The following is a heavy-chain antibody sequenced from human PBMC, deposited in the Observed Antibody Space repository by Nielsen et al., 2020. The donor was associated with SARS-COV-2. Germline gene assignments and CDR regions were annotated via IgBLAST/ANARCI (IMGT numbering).Heavy chain of an antibody. CDR1: GFTFSSYG. D-gene: IGHD3-16*01. V-gene: IGHV3-33*01. Sequence: GESLKISCAASGFTFSSYGMHWVRQAPGKGLEWVAVIWYDGSNKYYADSVKGLFTISRDNSKNTLYLQMNSLRAEDTAVYYCARGEQTRGPRGRYYYGIDVWGQGTTVTVSS. CDR2: IWYDGSNK. J-gene: IGHJ6*02. CDR3: ARGEQTRGPRGRYYYGIDV.